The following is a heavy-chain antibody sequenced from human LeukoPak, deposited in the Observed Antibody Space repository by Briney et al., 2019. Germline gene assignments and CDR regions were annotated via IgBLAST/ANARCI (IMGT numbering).Heavy chain of an antibody. CDR3: ARDAPVELGPIDY. CDR1: GFTYSSYS. V-gene: IGHV3-21*01. D-gene: IGHD1-7*01. CDR2: ISSSSSYI. Sequence: GGSLRLSCAASGFTYSSYSMNWVRQAPGKGLEWVSSISSSSSYIYYADSVKGRFTISRDNAKNSLYLQMNSLRAEDTAVYYCARDAPVELGPIDYWGQGTLVTVSS. J-gene: IGHJ4*02.